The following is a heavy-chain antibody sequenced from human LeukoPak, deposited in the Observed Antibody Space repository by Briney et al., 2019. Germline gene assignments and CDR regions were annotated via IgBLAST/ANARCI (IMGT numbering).Heavy chain of an antibody. J-gene: IGHJ4*02. V-gene: IGHV3-30*15. Sequence: PGGSLRLSCEASGFTFSEYPMQWVRQAPGKGLEWVAVISYDGKNKYYADSVKGRFTISRYTSKSTLYVQMSGLRAEDTAVYYCARDGPHDYWGQGTLVTVSS. CDR3: ARDGPHDY. CDR2: ISYDGKNK. CDR1: GFTFSEYP.